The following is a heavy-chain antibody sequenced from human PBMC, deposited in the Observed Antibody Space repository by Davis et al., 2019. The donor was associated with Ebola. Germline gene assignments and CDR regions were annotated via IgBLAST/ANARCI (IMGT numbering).Heavy chain of an antibody. J-gene: IGHJ3*01. V-gene: IGHV1-2*02. CDR1: GYTFTGYY. CDR3: ATGVGFLEFGSR. D-gene: IGHD3-3*01. Sequence: ASVKVSCKASGYTFTGYYMHWVRQAPGQGLEWMGWINPNSGGTNYAQKFRGRVTMTRDTSISTAYMELSSLRSEDTAVYYCATGVGFLEFGSRWGQGTMVTVSS. CDR2: INPNSGGT.